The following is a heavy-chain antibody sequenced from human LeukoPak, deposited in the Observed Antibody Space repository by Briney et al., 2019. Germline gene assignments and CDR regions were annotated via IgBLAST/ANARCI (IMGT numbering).Heavy chain of an antibody. CDR2: IFYSGSP. CDR3: ARHYSSGWDLDY. CDR1: GGSISGYY. D-gene: IGHD6-19*01. Sequence: SETLSLTCTVSGGSISGYYWSWIRQPPGKGLEWIGYIFYSGSPSYNPSLKSRLTISVDTSKNQFSLKLTSVTAADTAVYYCARHYSSGWDLDYWGQGTLVTVSS. V-gene: IGHV4-59*08. J-gene: IGHJ4*02.